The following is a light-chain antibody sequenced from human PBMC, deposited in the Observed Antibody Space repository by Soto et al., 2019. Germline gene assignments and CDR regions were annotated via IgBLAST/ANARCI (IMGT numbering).Light chain of an antibody. V-gene: IGLV2-18*02. CDR2: DVS. CDR1: SSDVGSSNG. J-gene: IGLJ1*01. Sequence: HSALTQPPSVSGSPLQSVTISCTGTSSDVGSSNGVSWYQQPPGTAPKLMIYDVSNRPSGVPDRFSGSKSGNTASLTISGLQAEDEADYYCSSYTSSSTYVFGTGTKVTVL. CDR3: SSYTSSSTYV.